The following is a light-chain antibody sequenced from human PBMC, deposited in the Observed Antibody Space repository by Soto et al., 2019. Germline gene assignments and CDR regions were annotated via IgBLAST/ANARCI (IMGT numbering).Light chain of an antibody. CDR1: QSVNRY. CDR3: QQYGTSPRT. J-gene: IGKJ1*01. CDR2: DAS. V-gene: IGKV3-20*01. Sequence: EIVLTQSPGTLSLSPGARAPLSCWASQSVNRYLVWYQQKPGQAPRLLIFDASSRATGIPDRFSGSGSGTDFTLSISRLEPEDFAVYYCQQYGTSPRTFGQGTKVDIK.